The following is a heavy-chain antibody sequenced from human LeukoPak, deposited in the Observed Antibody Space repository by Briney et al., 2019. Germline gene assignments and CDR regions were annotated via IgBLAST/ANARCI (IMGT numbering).Heavy chain of an antibody. CDR3: ARVRYYYDSSGYYYALPFDY. CDR1: GFTFSSYW. CDR2: INSDGSST. D-gene: IGHD3-22*01. V-gene: IGHV3-74*01. J-gene: IGHJ4*02. Sequence: GGSLRLSCAASGFTFSSYWMHWVRQAPGKGLVWVSRINSDGSSTSYAGSVKGRFTISRDNAKNTLYLQMNSLRAEDTAVYYCARVRYYYDSSGYYYALPFDYWGQGTLVTVSS.